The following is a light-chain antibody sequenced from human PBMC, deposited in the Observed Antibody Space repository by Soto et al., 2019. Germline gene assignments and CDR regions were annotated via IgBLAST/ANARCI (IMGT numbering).Light chain of an antibody. J-gene: IGLJ1*01. Sequence: QSALTHRASVTGSPGQSNTISCTGTSSDVGSYNLVSWYQQHPGKAPKLMIYEGSKRPSGVSNRFSGSKSGNTASLTISGLQAEDEADYYCCSYAGSSTSLYVFGTGTKVTVL. V-gene: IGLV2-23*01. CDR2: EGS. CDR3: CSYAGSSTSLYV. CDR1: SSDVGSYNL.